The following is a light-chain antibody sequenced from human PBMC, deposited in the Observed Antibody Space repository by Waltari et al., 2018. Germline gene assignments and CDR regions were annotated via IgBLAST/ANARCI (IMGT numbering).Light chain of an antibody. Sequence: QSALTQPRSVSGSPGQSVTISCPGSGRDLGGYDYLSWYQHHPGKAPKLIIYDVSKRPSGVPDRFSASKSANTASLTISGLQSEDEADYFCCSYAGSSTFVVFGEGTKVTVL. J-gene: IGLJ2*01. CDR1: GRDLGGYDY. CDR3: CSYAGSSTFVV. V-gene: IGLV2-11*01. CDR2: DVS.